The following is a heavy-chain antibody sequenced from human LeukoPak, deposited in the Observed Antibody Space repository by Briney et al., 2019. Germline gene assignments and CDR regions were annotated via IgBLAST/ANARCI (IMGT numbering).Heavy chain of an antibody. CDR1: GFTFSSYA. D-gene: IGHD2-15*01. CDR3: ARDHLASGAFDI. V-gene: IGHV3-23*01. Sequence: GGSLRLSCAASGFTFSSYAMSWVRQAPGKGLEWVSAISGSGGSTYYADSVKGRFTISRDNSKNTLYLQMNSLRAEDTAVYYCARDHLASGAFDIWGQGTMVTVSS. J-gene: IGHJ3*02. CDR2: ISGSGGST.